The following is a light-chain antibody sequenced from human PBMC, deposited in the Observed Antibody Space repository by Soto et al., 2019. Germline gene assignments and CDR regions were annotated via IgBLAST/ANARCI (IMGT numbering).Light chain of an antibody. Sequence: DIQMTQSPSSLSASVGDRVTITCQASHDIKNYLNWYQQKPGKPPQLLIYDASNLETGGPSRFSGSGSGTDFTFTITTLEPEDIATYYCQQYETLLWTFGHGTKVEIK. V-gene: IGKV1-33*01. CDR3: QQYETLLWT. CDR1: HDIKNY. J-gene: IGKJ1*01. CDR2: DAS.